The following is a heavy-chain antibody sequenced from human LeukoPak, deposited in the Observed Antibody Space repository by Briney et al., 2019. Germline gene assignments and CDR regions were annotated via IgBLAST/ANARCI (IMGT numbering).Heavy chain of an antibody. Sequence: GGSLRLSCAASGFPFSSYSMNWVRQAPGEGLECVSYISSSSSTIYYADSVKGRFTISRDNAKNSLYLQMNPLRAEDAGVYYCARGNCGGDCYPPYYYYGMDVWGQGTTVTVSS. CDR2: ISSSSSTI. CDR1: GFPFSSYS. J-gene: IGHJ6*02. CDR3: ARGNCGGDCYPPYYYYGMDV. D-gene: IGHD2-21*02. V-gene: IGHV3-48*01.